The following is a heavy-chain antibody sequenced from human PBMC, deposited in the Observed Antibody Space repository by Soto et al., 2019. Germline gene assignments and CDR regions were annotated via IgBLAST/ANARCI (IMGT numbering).Heavy chain of an antibody. CDR3: ASPSHY. D-gene: IGHD7-27*01. CDR2: IDPSDSNT. Sequence: GESLKISCNGSGFSFTCYWISWVRQMPGKGLEWMGKIDPSDSNTKYSPSFQGHVTISADKSISTAYLQWSRLKASDTAIYYCASPSHYWGQGTLVTVSS. J-gene: IGHJ4*02. CDR1: GFSFTCYW. V-gene: IGHV5-10-1*01.